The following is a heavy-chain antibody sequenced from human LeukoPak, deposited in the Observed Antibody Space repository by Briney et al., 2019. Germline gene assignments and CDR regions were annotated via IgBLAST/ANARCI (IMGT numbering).Heavy chain of an antibody. CDR1: GFTFSSYA. V-gene: IGHV3-23*01. CDR2: ISNSGGST. D-gene: IGHD6-13*01. J-gene: IGHJ5*02. Sequence: PGGSLRLSCAASGFTFSSYAMSWVRQAPGKGLEWVSAISNSGGSTYYADSVRGRFTISRDNSNNTLYLQMNSLRAEDTAVYYCAKGGPSYSNTWYGGWFDPWGQGTLVTVSS. CDR3: AKGGPSYSNTWYGGWFDP.